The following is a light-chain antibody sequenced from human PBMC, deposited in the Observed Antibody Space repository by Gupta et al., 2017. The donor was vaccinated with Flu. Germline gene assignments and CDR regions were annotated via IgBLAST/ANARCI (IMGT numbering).Light chain of an antibody. Sequence: QSVLTQPPHASGTPRERVTISCSGSSSNIGSNYVYWYQQLPGTAPKLLIYRNNQRPSGVPDRFSGSKSGTSASLAISGLRSEDEADYYCAAWDDSLSGWVFGGGTKLTVL. CDR2: RNN. CDR1: SSNIGSNY. J-gene: IGLJ3*02. V-gene: IGLV1-47*01. CDR3: AAWDDSLSGWV.